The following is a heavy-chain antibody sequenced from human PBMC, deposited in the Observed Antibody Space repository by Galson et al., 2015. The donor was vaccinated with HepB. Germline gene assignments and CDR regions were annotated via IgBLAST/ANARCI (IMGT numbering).Heavy chain of an antibody. V-gene: IGHV1-69*04. D-gene: IGHD3-22*01. Sequence: SVKVSCKASGGTFSSYAISWVRQAPGQGLEWMGRIIPILGIANYAQKFQGRVTITADKSTSTAYMELSSLRSEDTAVYYCAHHYYDSSGYYSHYYFDYWGQGTLVTVSS. CDR3: AHHYYDSSGYYSHYYFDY. CDR2: IIPILGIA. CDR1: GGTFSSYA. J-gene: IGHJ4*02.